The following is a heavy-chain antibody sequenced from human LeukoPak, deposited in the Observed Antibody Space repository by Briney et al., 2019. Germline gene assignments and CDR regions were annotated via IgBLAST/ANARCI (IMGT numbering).Heavy chain of an antibody. CDR1: GFTFSSYA. CDR3: ARDYFFAGSGSSRGLDY. D-gene: IGHD3-10*01. CDR2: ISYDGSNK. V-gene: IGHV3-30-3*01. Sequence: GGSLRLSCAASGFTFSSYAMHWVRQAPGKGLEWVAVISYDGSNKYYADSVKGRLTISRDNSKNTLYLQMNSLRAEDTAVYYCARDYFFAGSGSSRGLDYWGQGTLVTVSS. J-gene: IGHJ4*02.